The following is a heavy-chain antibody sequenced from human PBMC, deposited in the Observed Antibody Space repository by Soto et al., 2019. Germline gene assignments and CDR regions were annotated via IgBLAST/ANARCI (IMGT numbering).Heavy chain of an antibody. V-gene: IGHV1-69*06. J-gene: IGHJ6*02. D-gene: IGHD2-2*01. Sequence: QMQLVQSGAEVKKPGSSVKVSCKASGGTFSSYAISWVRQAPGQGLEWMGGIIPMFGTANYAQKFQGRVTSTADKSTTTAYMELSSLRSEDTAVYYCASAPIVVVPGALDYSYDMDVWSQGTSVTVSS. CDR3: ASAPIVVVPGALDYSYDMDV. CDR1: GGTFSSYA. CDR2: IIPMFGTA.